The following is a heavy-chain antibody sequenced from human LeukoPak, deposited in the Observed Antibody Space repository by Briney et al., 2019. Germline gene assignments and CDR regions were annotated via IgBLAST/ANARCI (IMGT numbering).Heavy chain of an antibody. CDR2: IYTSGST. Sequence: SETLSLTCTVSGGSISSGSYYWRWIRQPAGKGLEWIGRIYTSGSTNYNPSLKSRVTISVDTSKNQFSLKLSSVTAADTAVYYCARGDGYNYYYYYYMDVWGKGTTVTVSS. V-gene: IGHV4-61*02. J-gene: IGHJ6*03. CDR1: GGSISSGSYY. D-gene: IGHD5-24*01. CDR3: ARGDGYNYYYYYYMDV.